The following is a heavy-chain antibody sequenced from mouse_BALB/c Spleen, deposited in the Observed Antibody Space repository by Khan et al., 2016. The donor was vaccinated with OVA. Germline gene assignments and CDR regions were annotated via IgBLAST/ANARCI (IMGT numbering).Heavy chain of an antibody. Sequence: VQLQESGPGLVQPSQCLSITCTVSGFSLTTYGVHWVRQSPGKGLEWLGVIWSGGCKDYNEAFISRLSISKDNSKSQVFFNMKSLQTNDTAISYWARNYEYCEDVAYWGQGTPVTVSA. J-gene: IGHJ3*01. V-gene: IGHV2-2*02. CDR3: ARNYEYCEDVAY. CDR1: GFSLTTYG. D-gene: IGHD2-4*01. CDR2: IWSGGCK.